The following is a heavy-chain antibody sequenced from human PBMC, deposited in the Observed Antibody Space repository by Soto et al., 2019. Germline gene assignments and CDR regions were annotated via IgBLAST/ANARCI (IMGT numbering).Heavy chain of an antibody. CDR3: AREDDAYSGMDV. V-gene: IGHV1-46*01. CDR2: IKSSDGTA. J-gene: IGHJ6*02. Sequence: QVQLVQSGAEVKKPGASVKVSCKASGYMFTRYYMHWLRQAPGQGPEWMGVIKSSDGTATYARNFQGRVTMTRDTTTSTVYMELSSLRSEDTAVYYCAREDDAYSGMDVWGQGTTVTVSS. CDR1: GYMFTRYY. D-gene: IGHD1-1*01.